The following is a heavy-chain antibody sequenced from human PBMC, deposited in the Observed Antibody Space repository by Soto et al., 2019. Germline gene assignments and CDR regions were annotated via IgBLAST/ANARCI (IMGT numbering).Heavy chain of an antibody. V-gene: IGHV4-4*02. D-gene: IGHD2-2*01. CDR1: SDSIAGENW. CDR2: VFHTGGT. J-gene: IGHJ4*02. Sequence: QVQLQESGPGLVKPSETLSLTCTVSSDSIAGENWWSWVRQPPGLGLEWIGEVFHTGGTNYNPSLKSRVTMEVEKSKNQFSINLISATAADTAVYYCARVFSSGSSWMYYFDFWGQGTLVSVSS. CDR3: ARVFSSGSSWMYYFDF.